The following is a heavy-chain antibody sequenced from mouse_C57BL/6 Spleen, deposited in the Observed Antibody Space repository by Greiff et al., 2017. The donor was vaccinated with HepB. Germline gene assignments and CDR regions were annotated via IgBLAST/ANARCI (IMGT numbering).Heavy chain of an antibody. J-gene: IGHJ2*01. CDR2: INPSSGYN. CDR3: ASKIDAGY. Sequence: VQLQQSGAELAKPGASVKLSCKASGYTFTSYWMHWVKQRPGQGLEWIGYINPSSGYNKYNQKFKDKATLTADTSSSTAYMQLSSLTYEDSAVYSCASKIDAGYWGPGITLTVSS. CDR1: GYTFTSYW. V-gene: IGHV1-7*01.